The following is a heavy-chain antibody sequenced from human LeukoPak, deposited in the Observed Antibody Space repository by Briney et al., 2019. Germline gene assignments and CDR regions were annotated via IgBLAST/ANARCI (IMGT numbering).Heavy chain of an antibody. J-gene: IGHJ4*02. Sequence: GTSLRLSCAASGFTFTTYGMHWVRQSPGKGLEWVALITYDGYYKYYSDSVKGRFTISSDTSKNTLYLQMNSLRAEDTAVYYCARYLSPVVRASPMGYWGQGTLVTVSS. V-gene: IGHV3-30*03. CDR1: GFTFTTYG. CDR3: ARYLSPVVRASPMGY. CDR2: ITYDGYYK. D-gene: IGHD3-10*01.